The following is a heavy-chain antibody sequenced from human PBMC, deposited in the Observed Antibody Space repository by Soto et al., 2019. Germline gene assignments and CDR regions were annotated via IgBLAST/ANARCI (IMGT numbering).Heavy chain of an antibody. Sequence: PGGSLRLSCAASGFTFSSCGMHWVRQAPGKGLEWVAVIWYDGSNKYYADSVKGRFTISRDNSKNTLYLQMNSLRAEDTAVYYCARDDSSGYYSGDYGMDVWGQGTTV. V-gene: IGHV3-33*01. CDR1: GFTFSSCG. CDR3: ARDDSSGYYSGDYGMDV. J-gene: IGHJ6*02. D-gene: IGHD3-22*01. CDR2: IWYDGSNK.